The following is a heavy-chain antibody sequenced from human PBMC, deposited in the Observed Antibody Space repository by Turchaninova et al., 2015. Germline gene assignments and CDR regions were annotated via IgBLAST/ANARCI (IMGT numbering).Heavy chain of an antibody. CDR2: INHSGNT. J-gene: IGHJ4*02. Sequence: QVQLQQWGAGLLKPSETLSLTCAVYGRSVSGYYWSWIRQPPVGGLEWIGEINHSGNTNYNSSLKRRVTISIDQSKKQFSLSLSSVTAADTDVYYCAREGGYSSGLDSWGQGTLVTVSS. D-gene: IGHD2-21*01. V-gene: IGHV4-34*02. CDR3: AREGGYSSGLDS. CDR1: GRSVSGYY.